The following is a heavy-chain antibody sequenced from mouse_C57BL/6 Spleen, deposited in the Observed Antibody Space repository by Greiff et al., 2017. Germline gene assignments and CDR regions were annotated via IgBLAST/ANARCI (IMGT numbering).Heavy chain of an antibody. V-gene: IGHV1-69*01. CDR3: ARGAPYWYFDV. Sequence: VQLQQPGAELVMPGASVKLSCKASGYTFTSYWMHWVKQRPGQGLEWIGEIDPSDSYTNYNQKFKGKSTLTVYKSSSTAYMQLSSLTSEDSAVYYCARGAPYWYFDVWGTGTTVTVSS. CDR1: GYTFTSYW. CDR2: IDPSDSYT. J-gene: IGHJ1*03.